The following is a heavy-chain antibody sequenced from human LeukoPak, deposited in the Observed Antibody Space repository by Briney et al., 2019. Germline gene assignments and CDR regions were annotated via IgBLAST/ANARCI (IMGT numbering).Heavy chain of an antibody. CDR3: ARGTMVRGFIFAGWFDP. V-gene: IGHV1-8*01. J-gene: IGHJ5*02. CDR2: MNPNSGNT. D-gene: IGHD3-10*01. Sequence: ASVKVSCKASGYTFTSYDINWVRQATGQGLEWMGWMNPNSGNTGYAQKFQGRVTMTRNTSISTAYMELSSLRSEDTAVYYCARGTMVRGFIFAGWFDPWGQGTLVTVSS. CDR1: GYTFTSYD.